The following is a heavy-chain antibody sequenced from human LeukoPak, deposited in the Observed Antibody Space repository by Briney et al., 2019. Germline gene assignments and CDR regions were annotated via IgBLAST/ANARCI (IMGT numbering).Heavy chain of an antibody. D-gene: IGHD3-3*01. CDR2: IIPIFGTA. CDR3: ASTPITIFGVVIKEYYFDY. Sequence: SVKVSCKASGGTFSSYAISWVRQAPGQGLEWMGGIIPIFGTANYAQRFQGRVTITADESTSTAYMELSSLRSEDTAVYYCASTPITIFGVVIKEYYFDYWGQGTLVTVSS. CDR1: GGTFSSYA. J-gene: IGHJ4*02. V-gene: IGHV1-69*13.